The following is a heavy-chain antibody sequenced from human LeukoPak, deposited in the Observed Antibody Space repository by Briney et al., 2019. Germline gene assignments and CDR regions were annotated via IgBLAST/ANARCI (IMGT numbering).Heavy chain of an antibody. CDR3: ARGLPNDDAFDI. J-gene: IGHJ3*02. Sequence: NPSETLSLTCTVSGGSISSYYWSWIRQPPGKGLEWIGYIYYSGSTNYNPSLKSLVTISVDTSKNQFSLKLSSVTAADTAVYYCARGLPNDDAFDIWGQGTMVTVSS. D-gene: IGHD2-2*01. CDR1: GGSISSYY. CDR2: IYYSGST. V-gene: IGHV4-59*01.